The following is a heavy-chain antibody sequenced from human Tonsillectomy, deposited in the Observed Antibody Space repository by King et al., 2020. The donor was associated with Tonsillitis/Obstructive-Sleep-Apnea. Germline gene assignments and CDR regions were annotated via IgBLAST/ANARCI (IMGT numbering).Heavy chain of an antibody. CDR3: ARHAHDSNSYYHMDV. J-gene: IGHJ6*03. Sequence: LQLQESGPGLVKPSETLSLTCSVSGGSVSSRDYYWGWIRQPPGKGLEWIASIYYNGDTYYNPSLESRVTISVDKSKNQFSLKLSSVTATDTYVYYCARHAHDSNSYYHMDVWGKGTTVTVSS. CDR2: IYYNGDT. D-gene: IGHD2-21*02. V-gene: IGHV4-39*01. CDR1: GGSVSSRDYY.